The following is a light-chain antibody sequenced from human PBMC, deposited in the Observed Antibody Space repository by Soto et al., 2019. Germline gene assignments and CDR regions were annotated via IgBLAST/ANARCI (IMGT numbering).Light chain of an antibody. V-gene: IGKV3-20*01. CDR2: GAS. CDR3: HQSGNSPYT. J-gene: IGKJ2*01. Sequence: EIVLTQSPGTLSLSPGERASVSCRASQSVYTSYLAWFQQKPGQAPRLLIYGASNRATGIPDRFSGSGSGTDFTLTITRLEPEDFAVYFCHQSGNSPYTFGQGTELEI. CDR1: QSVYTSY.